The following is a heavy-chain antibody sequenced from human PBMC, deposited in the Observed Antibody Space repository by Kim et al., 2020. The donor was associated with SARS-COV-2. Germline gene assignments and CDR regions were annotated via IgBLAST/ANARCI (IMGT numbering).Heavy chain of an antibody. V-gene: IGHV4-59*01. D-gene: IGHD5-12*01. Sequence: SETLSLTCTVSGGSISSYYWSWIRQPPGTGLEWIGYIYYSGSTNYNPSLKSRVTVSVDTSKNQVSLRLNSVTAADTAVYYCARDSGYGDPFDYWGQGTLV. CDR3: ARDSGYGDPFDY. CDR1: GGSISSYY. CDR2: IYYSGST. J-gene: IGHJ4*02.